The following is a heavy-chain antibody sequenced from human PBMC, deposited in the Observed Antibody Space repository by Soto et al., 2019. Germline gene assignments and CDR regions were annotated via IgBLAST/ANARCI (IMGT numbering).Heavy chain of an antibody. CDR3: ARDHPHSYGVYYVDY. J-gene: IGHJ4*02. V-gene: IGHV4-59*01. Sequence: SETLCLTCTVSGGFIIGYYWSWIRQPPGKGLEWIGYMYNTGSTVYNPSFKSRVTISVDTSKNQFSLKLNSVTAADTAVYYCARDHPHSYGVYYVDYWGQGTLVTVS. CDR1: GGFIIGYY. D-gene: IGHD5-18*01. CDR2: MYNTGST.